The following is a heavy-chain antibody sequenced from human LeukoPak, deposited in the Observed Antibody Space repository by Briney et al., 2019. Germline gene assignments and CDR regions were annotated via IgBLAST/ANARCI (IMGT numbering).Heavy chain of an antibody. CDR3: AGDTPPGGDYYFDY. J-gene: IGHJ4*02. CDR2: IWNAGTNT. CDR1: GFSFSTYG. D-gene: IGHD3-16*01. V-gene: IGHV3-33*01. Sequence: GGSLRLSCAASGFSFSTYGMHWVRQAPGKGLEWVALIWNAGTNTYYADSVKGRFTISRDNSKNTLYLQMNSLRAEDTAVYYCAGDTPPGGDYYFDYWGQGTLVIGSS.